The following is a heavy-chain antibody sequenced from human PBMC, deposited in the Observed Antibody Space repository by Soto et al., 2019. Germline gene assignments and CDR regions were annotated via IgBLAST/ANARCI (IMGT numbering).Heavy chain of an antibody. Sequence: SVKVSCKASGGTFSSYAISWVRQAPGQGLEWMGGIIPIFGTANYAQNFQGRVTITADESTSTAYMELSSLRSDDTAVYYCATQFHHCGGDCYRGPYFGMDVWGQGTTVTVSS. J-gene: IGHJ6*02. CDR1: GGTFSSYA. D-gene: IGHD2-21*02. CDR3: ATQFHHCGGDCYRGPYFGMDV. V-gene: IGHV1-69*13. CDR2: IIPIFGTA.